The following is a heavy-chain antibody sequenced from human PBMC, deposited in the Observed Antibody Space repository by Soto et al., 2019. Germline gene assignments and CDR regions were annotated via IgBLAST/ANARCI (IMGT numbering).Heavy chain of an antibody. Sequence: EVQLVESGGGLVQPGGSLRLSCAASGFTVSSSYMGWVRQAPGKGLEWVSSIYSGGNTYYADSVRGRFTISTDNSKDTLYLQMNGLRVYDTAMYYCARHVGFYWYFDLWGRGTLFTVSS. J-gene: IGHJ2*01. V-gene: IGHV3-66*04. CDR2: IYSGGNT. D-gene: IGHD1-26*01. CDR1: GFTVSSSY. CDR3: ARHVGFYWYFDL.